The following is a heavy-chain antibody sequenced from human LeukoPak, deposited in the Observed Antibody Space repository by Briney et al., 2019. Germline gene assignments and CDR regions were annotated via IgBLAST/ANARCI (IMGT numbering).Heavy chain of an antibody. CDR1: SGSISSGGSY. D-gene: IGHD3-9*01. CDR2: IYYSGST. J-gene: IGHJ5*02. V-gene: IGHV4-31*03. Sequence: SETLSLTCTVSSGSISSGGSYWSWIRQHPGKGLEWLGYIYYSGSTYYNPSLKSRVTMSVDTSKNQFSLKLSSVTAADTAVYYCSRDKGYDILTGILCGFDPWGQGTLVTVSS. CDR3: SRDKGYDILTGILCGFDP.